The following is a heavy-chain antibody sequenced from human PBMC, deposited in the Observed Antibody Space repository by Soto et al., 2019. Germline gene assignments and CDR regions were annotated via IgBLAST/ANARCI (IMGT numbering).Heavy chain of an antibody. V-gene: IGHV3-15*07. CDR1: GCTLPHHC. J-gene: IGHJ4*02. CDR2: IKSKTDGGTT. CDR3: TTGEVLRYFDWLLSDIDY. D-gene: IGHD3-9*01. Sequence: GGSLRLCCPSCGCTLPHHCVNLDSNTQAKGRDSFGRIKSKTDGGTTDYAAPVKGRFTISRDDSKNTLYLQMNSLKTEDTAVYYCTTGEVLRYFDWLLSDIDYWGQGTLVTVSS.